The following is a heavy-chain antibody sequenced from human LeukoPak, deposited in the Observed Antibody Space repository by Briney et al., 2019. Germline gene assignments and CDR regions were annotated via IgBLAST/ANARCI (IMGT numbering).Heavy chain of an antibody. CDR3: AKDKALYCGGDCSPFDY. D-gene: IGHD2-21*02. J-gene: IGHJ4*02. CDR2: ISGSGGST. V-gene: IGHV3-23*01. Sequence: PGGSLRLSCAASGFTFSSYAMSWVRQAPGKGLEWVSAISGSGGSTYYADSVKGRFTISRDNSKNTLYLQMNSLRAEDTAVYYCAKDKALYCGGDCSPFDYWGQGTLVTVSS. CDR1: GFTFSSYA.